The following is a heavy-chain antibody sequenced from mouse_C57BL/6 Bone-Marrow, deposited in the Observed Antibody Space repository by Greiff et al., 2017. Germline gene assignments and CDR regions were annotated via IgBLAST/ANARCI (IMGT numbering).Heavy chain of an antibody. Sequence: QVQLQQPGAELVRPGTSVKLSCKASGYTFTSYWMHWVKQRPGQGLEWIGVIDPSDSYTNYNQKFKGKATLTVYTSSSTAYMQLSSLTSEDSSVSYCARRNWDDWGQGTTLTVSS. CDR2: IDPSDSYT. V-gene: IGHV1-59*01. CDR3: ARRNWDD. D-gene: IGHD4-1*01. J-gene: IGHJ2*01. CDR1: GYTFTSYW.